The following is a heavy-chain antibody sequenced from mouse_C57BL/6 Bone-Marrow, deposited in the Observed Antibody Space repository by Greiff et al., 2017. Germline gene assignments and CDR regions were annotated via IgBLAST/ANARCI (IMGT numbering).Heavy chain of an antibody. CDR2: IYPRSGNT. CDR3: ARGVVERVAY. V-gene: IGHV1-81*01. Sequence: VKLVESGAELARPGASVKLSCKASGYTFTSYGISWVKQRTGQGLEWIGEIYPRSGNTYYNEKFKGKATLTADKSSSTAYLELRSLTSEDSAVYFCARGVVERVAYWGQGTLVTVSA. CDR1: GYTFTSYG. J-gene: IGHJ3*01. D-gene: IGHD1-1*01.